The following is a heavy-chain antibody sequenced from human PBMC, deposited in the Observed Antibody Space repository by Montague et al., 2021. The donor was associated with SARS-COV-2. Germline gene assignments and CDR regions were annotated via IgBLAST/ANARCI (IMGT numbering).Heavy chain of an antibody. Sequence: SLRLSCAASGFTFSSYDMHWVRQATGKGLEWVSAIGTAGDTYYPGSVKGRLTISRENAKNSLYLQMNSLRAGDTAVYYCARVNYYDSSGYHSYWYFDLWGRGTLVTVSS. V-gene: IGHV3-13*01. D-gene: IGHD3-22*01. J-gene: IGHJ2*01. CDR3: ARVNYYDSSGYHSYWYFDL. CDR2: IGTAGDT. CDR1: GFTFSSYD.